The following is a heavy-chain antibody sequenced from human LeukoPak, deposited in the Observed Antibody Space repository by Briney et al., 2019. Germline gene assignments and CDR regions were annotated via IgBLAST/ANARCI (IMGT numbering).Heavy chain of an antibody. V-gene: IGHV4-34*01. J-gene: IGHJ4*02. Sequence: SETLSLTCAVYGXSFSTDYWSWIRQPPGQGLEWIGEINHSGRTNYNPSLKSRVTIPVDTSKIQFALKLSSVTAADTAVYYCARSHNDNLGYNWGQGTLVTVSS. D-gene: IGHD1-1*01. CDR2: INHSGRT. CDR1: GXSFSTDY. CDR3: ARSHNDNLGYN.